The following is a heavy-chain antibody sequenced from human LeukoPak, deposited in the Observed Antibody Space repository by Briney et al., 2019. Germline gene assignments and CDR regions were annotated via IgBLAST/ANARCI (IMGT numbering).Heavy chain of an antibody. CDR1: GFTFSSYG. V-gene: IGHV3-30*02. CDR2: IRYDGSNK. Sequence: PGGSLRLSCAASGFTFSSYGMHWVRQAPGKGLEWVAFIRYDGSNKYYADSVKGRFTISRDNSKNTLYLQMNSLRAEDTAVYYCARDVVGGYYGSGTHPVGYWGQGTLVTVSS. CDR3: ARDVVGGYYGSGTHPVGY. J-gene: IGHJ4*02. D-gene: IGHD3-10*01.